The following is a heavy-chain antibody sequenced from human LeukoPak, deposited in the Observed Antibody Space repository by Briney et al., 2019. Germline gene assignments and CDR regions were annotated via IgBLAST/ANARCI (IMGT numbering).Heavy chain of an antibody. Sequence: GGSLRLSCAASGFTFSSYGMHWVRQAPGKGLEWVAVISYDGSNKYYADSVKGRFTISRDNSKNTLYLQMNSLRAEDTAVYYCARDWGSSYALYYFDYWGQGTLVTVSS. CDR2: ISYDGSNK. J-gene: IGHJ4*02. D-gene: IGHD3-16*01. CDR1: GFTFSSYG. CDR3: ARDWGSSYALYYFDY. V-gene: IGHV3-30*03.